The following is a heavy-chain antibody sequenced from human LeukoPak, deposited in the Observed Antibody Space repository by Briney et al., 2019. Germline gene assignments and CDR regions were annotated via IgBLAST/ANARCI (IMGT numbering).Heavy chain of an antibody. V-gene: IGHV4-61*08. D-gene: IGHD5-18*01. CDR2: IYYSGST. J-gene: IGHJ4*02. Sequence: PSETLSLTCTVSGGSISSGGYYWSWIRQPPGKGLEWIGYIYYSGSTNYNPSLKSRVTISVDTSKNQFSLKLSSVTAADTAVYYCARYDSYGSLFDYWGQGTLVTVSS. CDR1: GGSISSGGYY. CDR3: ARYDSYGSLFDY.